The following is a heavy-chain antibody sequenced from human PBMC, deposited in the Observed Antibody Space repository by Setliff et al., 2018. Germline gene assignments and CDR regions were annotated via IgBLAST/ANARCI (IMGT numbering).Heavy chain of an antibody. Sequence: GGSLRLSCAASGLSVSRSYMAWVRQAPGKGLEWVSIFYDSRGDTYYADSVKGRFTVSKDNSKNTLYLQMNSLRREDTAVYYCAKDASDYYWYFNVWGRGTLVTVSS. CDR1: GLSVSRSY. V-gene: IGHV3-66*03. CDR2: FYDSRGDT. J-gene: IGHJ2*01. CDR3: AKDASDYYWYFNV. D-gene: IGHD4-17*01.